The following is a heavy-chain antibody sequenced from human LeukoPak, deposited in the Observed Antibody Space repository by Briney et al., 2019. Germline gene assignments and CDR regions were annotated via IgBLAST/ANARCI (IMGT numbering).Heavy chain of an antibody. CDR3: ARMGLPAADNWFDP. CDR1: GGSISSGGYS. Sequence: SETLSLTCAVSGGSISSGGYSWSWIRQPPGKGLEWVGYIYYSGSTYYNPSLKSRVTISVDRSKNQFSLKLSSVTAADTAVYYCARMGLPAADNWFDPWGQGTLVTVSS. D-gene: IGHD2-2*01. CDR2: IYYSGST. V-gene: IGHV4-30-2*01. J-gene: IGHJ5*02.